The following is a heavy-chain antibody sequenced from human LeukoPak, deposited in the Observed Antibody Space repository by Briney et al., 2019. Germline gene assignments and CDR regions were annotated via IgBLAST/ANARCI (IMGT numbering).Heavy chain of an antibody. Sequence: PGRSLRLSCAASGFTFSSYAMHWVRQAPGKGLEWVAVISYVGSNKYYADSVKGRFTISRDNSKNTLYLQMNSLRAEDTAVYYCARDGYYYGSGSYYPDYWGQGTLVTVSS. V-gene: IGHV3-30*04. CDR1: GFTFSSYA. J-gene: IGHJ4*02. CDR2: ISYVGSNK. D-gene: IGHD3-10*01. CDR3: ARDGYYYGSGSYYPDY.